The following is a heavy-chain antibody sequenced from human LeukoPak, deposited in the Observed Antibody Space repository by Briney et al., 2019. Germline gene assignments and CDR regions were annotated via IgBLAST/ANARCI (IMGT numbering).Heavy chain of an antibody. Sequence: GASVKVSCKASGYTFTSYGISWVRQAPGQGLEWMGWISAYNGNTNYAQKLQGRVTMTTDTSTSTAYMELRSLRFDDTAVYYCARPYCSGGSCYSPYYYGMDVWGQGTTVTVSS. CDR2: ISAYNGNT. CDR3: ARPYCSGGSCYSPYYYGMDV. J-gene: IGHJ6*02. V-gene: IGHV1-18*01. CDR1: GYTFTSYG. D-gene: IGHD2-15*01.